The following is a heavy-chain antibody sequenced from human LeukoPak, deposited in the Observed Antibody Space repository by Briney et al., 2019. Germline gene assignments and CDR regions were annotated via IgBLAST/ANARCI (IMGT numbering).Heavy chain of an antibody. V-gene: IGHV3-48*03. CDR3: ARGERDITMIVVVIQPDAFDI. CDR2: ISSSGSTI. Sequence: GGSLRLSCAASGFTFSGYEMNWVRQAPGKGLEWVSYISSSGSTIYYADSVKGRFTISRDNAKNSLYLQMNSLRAEDTAVYYCARGERDITMIVVVIQPDAFDIWGQGTMVTVSS. J-gene: IGHJ3*02. CDR1: GFTFSGYE. D-gene: IGHD3-22*01.